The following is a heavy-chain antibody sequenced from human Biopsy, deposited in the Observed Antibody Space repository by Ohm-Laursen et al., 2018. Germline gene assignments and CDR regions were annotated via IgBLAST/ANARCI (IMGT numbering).Heavy chain of an antibody. J-gene: IGHJ4*02. Sequence: SSVKVSCKASGGTFSSYSISWVRQAPRQGLEWMGGIIAVSGLVNYAPKFQGRVSITADKSTTTAYMELSNLKSEDTAVYYCATPFQYYDSWGGYPPFDHWGQGTLVTVSS. D-gene: IGHD3-3*01. V-gene: IGHV1-69*17. CDR3: ATPFQYYDSWGGYPPFDH. CDR2: IIAVSGLV. CDR1: GGTFSSYS.